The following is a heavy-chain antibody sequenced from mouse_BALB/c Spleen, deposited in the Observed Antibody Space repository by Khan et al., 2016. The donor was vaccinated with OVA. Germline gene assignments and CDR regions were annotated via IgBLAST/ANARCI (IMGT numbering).Heavy chain of an antibody. D-gene: IGHD1-1*01. Sequence: VQLQQPGTELVRPGASVKLSCKASGYTFTIYCMNWLKQRPGQSIEGIGMIDPSDSETHYSQMFKDKATLTVDTSYSTAYMQLSSLTSEYSAVYYCARGYYVATSFDYWGQGTLVTVSA. V-gene: IGHV1-61*01. CDR2: IDPSDSET. CDR3: ARGYYVATSFDY. J-gene: IGHJ3*01. CDR1: GYTFTIYC.